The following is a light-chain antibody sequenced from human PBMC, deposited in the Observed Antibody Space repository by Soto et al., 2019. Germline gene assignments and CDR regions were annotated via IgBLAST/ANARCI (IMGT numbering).Light chain of an antibody. Sequence: QSALAQPASVSGSPGQSITISCTVTSSDVRSYNLVSWYQQHPGKVPKLILYEAAKRPSGVSTRFSGSQSGTTASLTVSGLQAEDEAEYYSSSYTNINTRACVFGTGTKVTVL. CDR2: EAA. J-gene: IGLJ1*01. CDR3: SSYTNINTRACV. V-gene: IGLV2-14*02. CDR1: SSDVRSYNL.